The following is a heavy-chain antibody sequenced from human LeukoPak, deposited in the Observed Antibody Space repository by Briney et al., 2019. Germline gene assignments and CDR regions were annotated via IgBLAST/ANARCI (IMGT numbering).Heavy chain of an antibody. CDR1: GFTFSSYW. D-gene: IGHD1-26*01. J-gene: IGHJ4*02. Sequence: GGSLRLSCAASGFTFSSYWMHWVRQGPGKGLVCVSRINSDGSYTSYADSVKGRFTISRDNAKSTLYLQMSSLRAEDTAVYYCAKDDGSYGIDSWGQGPLVTVSS. CDR3: AKDDGSYGIDS. V-gene: IGHV3-74*01. CDR2: INSDGSYT.